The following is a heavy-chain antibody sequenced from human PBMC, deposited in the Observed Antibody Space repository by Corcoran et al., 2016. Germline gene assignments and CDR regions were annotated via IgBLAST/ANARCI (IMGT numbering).Heavy chain of an antibody. V-gene: IGHV3-15*01. CDR1: GFTFSNAW. J-gene: IGHJ6*02. D-gene: IGHD3-22*01. CDR3: TTYYDSSSYYRGYYYYYGMDV. CDR2: IKSKTDGGTT. Sequence: EVQLVESGGGLVKPGGSLRLSCAASGFTFSNAWMSWVRQAPGKGLEWVGRIKSKTDGGTTDYAAPVKGRFTISRADSKNTLYLQMNSLKTEDTAVDYCTTYYDSSSYYRGYYYYYGMDVWGQGTTVTVSS.